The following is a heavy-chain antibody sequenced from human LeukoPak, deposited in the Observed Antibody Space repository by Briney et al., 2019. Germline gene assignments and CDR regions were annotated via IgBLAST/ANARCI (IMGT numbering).Heavy chain of an antibody. Sequence: GASVKVSCKASGYTFTGYYMHWVRQAPGQGLEWMGWINPNSGGTNYAQKFQGRVTMTRDTSISTAYMGLSRLTSDDTAVYYCARGYYDSSGFEYFQDWGQGTLVTVSS. CDR1: GYTFTGYY. CDR3: ARGYYDSSGFEYFQD. V-gene: IGHV1-2*02. CDR2: INPNSGGT. D-gene: IGHD3-22*01. J-gene: IGHJ1*01.